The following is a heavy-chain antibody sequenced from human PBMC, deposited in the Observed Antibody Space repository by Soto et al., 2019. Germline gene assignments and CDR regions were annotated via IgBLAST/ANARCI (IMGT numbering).Heavy chain of an antibody. D-gene: IGHD4-4*01. Sequence: PGESLKISCKGSGYSFTSYWISWVRQMPGKGLEWMGRIDPSDSYTNYSPSFQGHVTISADKSISTAYLQWSSLKASDTAMYYCARLAVDYSNYSPPRGMDVWGQGTTVTVSS. CDR1: GYSFTSYW. CDR3: ARLAVDYSNYSPPRGMDV. J-gene: IGHJ6*02. CDR2: IDPSDSYT. V-gene: IGHV5-10-1*01.